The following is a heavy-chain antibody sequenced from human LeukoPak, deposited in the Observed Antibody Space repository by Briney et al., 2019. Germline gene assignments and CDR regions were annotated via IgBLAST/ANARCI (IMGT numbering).Heavy chain of an antibody. J-gene: IGHJ4*02. CDR3: ATTKQARRYFDY. CDR1: GFTFSSNA. CDR2: ISGSGGNT. Sequence: GGSLRLSCAGSGFTFSSNALSWVRQAPGKGLEWVSAISGSGGNTYYAESVRGRFTISRDNSKNTLYPQMNTLRAEDTAVYYCATTKQARRYFDYWGQGTLVTVSS. V-gene: IGHV3-23*01. D-gene: IGHD1-1*01.